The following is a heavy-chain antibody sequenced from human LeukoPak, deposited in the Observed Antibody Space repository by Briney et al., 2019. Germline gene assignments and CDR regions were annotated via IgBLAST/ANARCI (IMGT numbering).Heavy chain of an antibody. CDR1: GFTVSSNY. J-gene: IGHJ4*02. Sequence: GGSLRLSCAASGFTVSSNYMTWVREAPGKGLEWVSLIYSGGSIYYAASVKGRFTISRDNSKNTLYLQMNNLRVEDSAVYYCSRSDWSGRSCFNFDGGGQGTLVSAS. V-gene: IGHV3-66*02. D-gene: IGHD2-15*01. CDR3: SRSDWSGRSCFNFDG. CDR2: IYSGGSI.